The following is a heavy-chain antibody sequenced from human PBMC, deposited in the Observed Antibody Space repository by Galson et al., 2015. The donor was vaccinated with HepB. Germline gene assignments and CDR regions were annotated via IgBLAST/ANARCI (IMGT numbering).Heavy chain of an antibody. J-gene: IGHJ3*02. Sequence: SVKVSCKASGYTFTGYYMHWVRQAPGQGLEWMGWINPNSGGTNYAQKFQGRVTMTRDTSISTAYMELSRLRSDDTAVYYCARYCSSTSCYIDAFDIWGQGTMVTVSS. CDR2: INPNSGGT. V-gene: IGHV1-2*02. CDR3: ARYCSSTSCYIDAFDI. D-gene: IGHD2-2*02. CDR1: GYTFTGYY.